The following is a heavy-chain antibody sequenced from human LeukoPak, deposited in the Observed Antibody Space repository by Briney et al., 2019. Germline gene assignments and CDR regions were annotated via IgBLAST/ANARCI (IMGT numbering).Heavy chain of an antibody. D-gene: IGHD3-10*01. J-gene: IGHJ6*03. Sequence: ASVKVSCKASGYTFTSYDINWVRQATGQGLEWMGWMNPNSGNTGYAQKFQGRVTMTRNTSISTAYMELSSLRSEDTAVYYCARGRGLLWFREFYYYYYMDVWGKGTTVTVSS. V-gene: IGHV1-8*01. CDR1: GYTFTSYD. CDR2: MNPNSGNT. CDR3: ARGRGLLWFREFYYYYYMDV.